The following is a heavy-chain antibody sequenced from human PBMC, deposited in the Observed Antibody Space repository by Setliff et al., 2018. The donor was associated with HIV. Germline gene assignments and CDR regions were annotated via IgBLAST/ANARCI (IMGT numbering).Heavy chain of an antibody. CDR1: GFTVSGNY. Sequence: LRLSCAASGFTVSGNYMSWVRQAPGKGLEWVSIIYNAGDTYYADSVKGRFTISRDSSKNTVYLQMNRLRAEDTAVYYCAKTGSHYLPADYWGRGTLVTVPS. CDR2: IYNAGDT. CDR3: AKTGSHYLPADY. J-gene: IGHJ4*02. D-gene: IGHD1-26*01. V-gene: IGHV3-66*01.